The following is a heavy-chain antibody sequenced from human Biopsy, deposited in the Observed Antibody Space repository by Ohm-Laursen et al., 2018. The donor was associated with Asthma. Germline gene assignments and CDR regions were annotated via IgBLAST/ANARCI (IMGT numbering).Heavy chain of an antibody. CDR1: VFAFDSYA. D-gene: IGHD3-16*01. Sequence: SLRLSRAASVFAFDSYAMYWVRQSPGKGPEWVALISHAGRECGYVDPVRGRFTISRDNVRNKLHLQMSSLRPDDPAAYDCAKDRFDNSVATKYYYCGIDVWGQGTAVTVSS. CDR2: ISHAGREC. J-gene: IGHJ6*02. CDR3: AKDRFDNSVATKYYYCGIDV. V-gene: IGHV3-30-3*02.